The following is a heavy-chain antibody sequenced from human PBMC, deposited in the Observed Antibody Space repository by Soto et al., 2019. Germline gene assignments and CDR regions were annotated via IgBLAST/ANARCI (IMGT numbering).Heavy chain of an antibody. CDR3: ARDGDSGYDYFDY. J-gene: IGHJ4*02. D-gene: IGHD5-12*01. Sequence: EVQLVETGGGLIQPGGSLRLSCAASGFTVSSNYMSWVRQAPGTGLEWVSVIYSGGSTYYADSVKGRFTISRDNPKNTLYRQMNSLRAEDTAVYYCARDGDSGYDYFDYWGQGTLVTVSS. CDR2: IYSGGST. V-gene: IGHV3-53*02. CDR1: GFTVSSNY.